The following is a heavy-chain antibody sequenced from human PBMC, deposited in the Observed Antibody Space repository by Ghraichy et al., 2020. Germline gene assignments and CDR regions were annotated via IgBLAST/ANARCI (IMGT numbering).Heavy chain of an antibody. D-gene: IGHD6-13*01. Sequence: SLNISCATAGFNFDHYAMHWVRQAPGKGLEWVSSISWNSGRRGYADSVQGRFTISRDNAKNSLYLQMNNLRGEDTAFYYCANDIEARPLGSGWYNFDSWGQGTLVTASS. V-gene: IGHV3-9*01. CDR3: ANDIEARPLGSGWYNFDS. J-gene: IGHJ4*02. CDR1: GFNFDHYA. CDR2: ISWNSGRR.